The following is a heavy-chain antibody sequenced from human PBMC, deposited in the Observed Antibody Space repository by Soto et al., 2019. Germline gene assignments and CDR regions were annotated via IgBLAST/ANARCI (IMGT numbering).Heavy chain of an antibody. CDR1: GYTLYTYD. CDR3: ARHHGPTTSENWFDP. J-gene: IGHJ5*02. V-gene: IGHV1-18*01. CDR2: ISTYSGDT. D-gene: IGHD5-12*01. Sequence: ASVKVSCKASGYTLYTYDIRWLRQAPGQGLKWMGWISTYSGDTKYAQKFQGRVTMTTDTSTTTAYLELRSLRSDDTAVYYCARHHGPTTSENWFDPWGQGTLVTVS.